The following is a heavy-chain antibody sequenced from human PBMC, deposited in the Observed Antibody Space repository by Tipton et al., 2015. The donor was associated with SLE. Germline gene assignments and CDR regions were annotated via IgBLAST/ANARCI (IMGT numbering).Heavy chain of an antibody. CDR3: ARGPFQRWPPGAS. CDR2: IADTGSP. D-gene: IGHD6-19*01. J-gene: IGHJ5*02. Sequence: LRLSCAVYGGSFSGYHWTWIRQPPGQGLEWIGGIADTGSPNYNPSLKSRVTISLDTSKSQFSLILNSLTAADTAVYYCARGPFQRWPPGASWGQGTLVTVSS. CDR1: GGSFSGYH. V-gene: IGHV4-34*01.